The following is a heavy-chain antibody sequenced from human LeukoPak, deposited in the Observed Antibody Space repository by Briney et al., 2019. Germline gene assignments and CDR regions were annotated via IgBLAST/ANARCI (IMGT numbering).Heavy chain of an antibody. V-gene: IGHV3-23*01. CDR3: AKDLRVYSSSH. CDR1: GFTFSSYA. J-gene: IGHJ4*02. D-gene: IGHD6-6*01. Sequence: GGSMRLSCAASGFTFSSYAMSWVRQAPGKGLEWVSAISGSGGSTYYADSVKGRFTISRDNSKNTLYLQMNSLRAEDTAVYYCAKDLRVYSSSHWGQGTLVTVSS. CDR2: ISGSGGST.